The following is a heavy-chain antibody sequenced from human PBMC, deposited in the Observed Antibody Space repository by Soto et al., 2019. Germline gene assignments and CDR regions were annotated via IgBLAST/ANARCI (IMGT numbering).Heavy chain of an antibody. D-gene: IGHD6-19*01. Sequence: GGSLRLSCAASGFTFDDYAMHWVRQAPGKGLEWVSGISWNSGSIGYADSVKGRFTISRDNAKNSLYLQMNSLRAEDTDVYYCAKDIGWRRDPTNRRAGETANYYYYYGMDVWGQGTTVTVSS. V-gene: IGHV3-9*01. CDR3: AKDIGWRRDPTNRRAGETANYYYYYGMDV. CDR1: GFTFDDYA. CDR2: ISWNSGSI. J-gene: IGHJ6*02.